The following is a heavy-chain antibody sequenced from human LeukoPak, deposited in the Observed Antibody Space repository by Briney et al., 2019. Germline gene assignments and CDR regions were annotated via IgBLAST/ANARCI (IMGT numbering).Heavy chain of an antibody. V-gene: IGHV1-3*01. CDR2: INAGNGNT. D-gene: IGHD2-15*01. CDR1: GYTFTSYA. Sequence: ASVKVSCKASGYTFTSYAMPWVRQAPGQRLEWMGWINAGNGNTKYSQKFQGRVTITRDTSASTAYMELSSLRSEDTAVYYCARSIVVVVAHFDYWGQGTLVTVSS. J-gene: IGHJ4*02. CDR3: ARSIVVVVAHFDY.